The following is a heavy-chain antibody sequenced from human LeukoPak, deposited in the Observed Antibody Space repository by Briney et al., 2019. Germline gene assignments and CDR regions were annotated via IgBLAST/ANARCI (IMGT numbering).Heavy chain of an antibody. CDR1: GFTFSSYG. V-gene: IGHV3-30*02. CDR2: IRYDGSNK. CDR3: AKEPPTRYYYYYMDV. J-gene: IGHJ6*03. Sequence: PGGSLRLSCAASGFTFSSYGMHWVRQAPGKGLEWVAFIRYDGSNKYYADSVKGRFTISRDNSKNTLYLQMNSPRAEDTAVYYCAKEPPTRYYYYYMDVWGKGTTVTVSS.